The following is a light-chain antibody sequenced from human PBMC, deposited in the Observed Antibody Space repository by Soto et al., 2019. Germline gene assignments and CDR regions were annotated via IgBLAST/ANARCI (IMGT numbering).Light chain of an antibody. CDR3: SSYTGISTQV. CDR2: EVN. J-gene: IGLJ3*02. Sequence: QSALTQPDSVSGSPGQSITISCTGTRSDVCGYNYVSWYQQHPGKVPKLIIYEVNNRPSGVSYRLPGYKSGNTSSLTISVLQAEDEAYYYCSSYTGISTQVFSGGTKVTVL. CDR1: RSDVCGYNY. V-gene: IGLV2-14*01.